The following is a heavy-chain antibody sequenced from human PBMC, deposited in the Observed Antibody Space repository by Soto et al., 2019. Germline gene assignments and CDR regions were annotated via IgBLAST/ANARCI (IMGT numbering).Heavy chain of an antibody. V-gene: IGHV6-1*01. D-gene: IGHD3-9*01. CDR1: GDSVSSNSAA. Sequence: PSQTLSLTCAISGDSVSSNSAAWNWIRQSPSRGLEWLGRTYYRSKWYNDYAVSVKSRITINPDTSKNQFSLQLNSVTPEDTAVYYCARISRYYDILTGYYIDYYYYGMDVWGQGTTVTVS. J-gene: IGHJ6*02. CDR3: ARISRYYDILTGYYIDYYYYGMDV. CDR2: TYYRSKWYN.